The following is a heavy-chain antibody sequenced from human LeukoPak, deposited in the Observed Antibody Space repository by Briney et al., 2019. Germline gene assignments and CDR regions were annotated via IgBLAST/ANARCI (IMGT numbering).Heavy chain of an antibody. D-gene: IGHD6-13*01. CDR2: IYTSGST. Sequence: SETLSLTCTVSGXSISTYYGNWIRQPAGKGLEWIGRIYTSGSTNQNPSLKSRVTMSVDTSKNQFSLKLRSVTAADTAVYYCARAYNNTWVFDYWGQGTLSPSPQ. V-gene: IGHV4-4*07. CDR3: ARAYNNTWVFDY. J-gene: IGHJ4*02. CDR1: GXSISTYY.